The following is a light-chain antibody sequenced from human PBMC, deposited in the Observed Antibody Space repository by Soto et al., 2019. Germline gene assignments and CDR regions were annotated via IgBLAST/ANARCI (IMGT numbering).Light chain of an antibody. V-gene: IGLV1-44*01. CDR1: TSNIGTNT. J-gene: IGLJ1*01. Sequence: QLVLTQSPSASGTPGQRVSISCSGSTSNIGTNTVSWYQHVPGTAPKLLIYSNNERPSGVPDRFSGSKSGTSASLAISGLRSEDEADYYCAAWDDSLSAYVFGTGTKLTVL. CDR2: SNN. CDR3: AAWDDSLSAYV.